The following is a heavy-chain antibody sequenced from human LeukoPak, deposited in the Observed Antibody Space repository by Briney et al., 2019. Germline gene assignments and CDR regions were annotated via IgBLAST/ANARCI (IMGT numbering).Heavy chain of an antibody. CDR2: IIPILGIA. V-gene: IGHV1-69*04. Sequence: ASVKVSCKASGGTFSSYAISWVRQAPGQGLEWMGRIIPILGIANYAQKFQGRVTITADKSTSTAYMELSSLRSEDTAVYYCARESSDYDRCFDYWGQGTLVTVSS. D-gene: IGHD5-12*01. J-gene: IGHJ4*02. CDR3: ARESSDYDRCFDY. CDR1: GGTFSSYA.